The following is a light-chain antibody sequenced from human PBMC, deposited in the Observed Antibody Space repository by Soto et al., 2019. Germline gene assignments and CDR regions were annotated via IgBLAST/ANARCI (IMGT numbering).Light chain of an antibody. Sequence: EIVLTQSPGTLSLSPGERATLSCRASQSVSSSYLAWYQQKPGQAPRLLIYGASSRATGIPDRFSGSGSGTDFTLTISSLQPDDSATYYCQHYKTYSRTFGQGTKVDI. CDR3: QHYKTYSRT. J-gene: IGKJ1*01. CDR2: GAS. V-gene: IGKV3-20*01. CDR1: QSVSSSY.